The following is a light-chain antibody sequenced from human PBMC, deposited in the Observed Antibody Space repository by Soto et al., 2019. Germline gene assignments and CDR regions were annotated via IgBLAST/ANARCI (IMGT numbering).Light chain of an antibody. CDR2: EAS. V-gene: IGKV1-12*01. J-gene: IGKJ4*01. Sequence: DFHMTQSPSSVSASVGDRVTITCRASQGISTWLAWYQQKPGEAPKLLIYEASTLQSGVPSRFSGSGSGTDFTLTISSLQPEDFATYYCQQAADFPRAFVGGSKVEMK. CDR1: QGISTW. CDR3: QQAADFPRA.